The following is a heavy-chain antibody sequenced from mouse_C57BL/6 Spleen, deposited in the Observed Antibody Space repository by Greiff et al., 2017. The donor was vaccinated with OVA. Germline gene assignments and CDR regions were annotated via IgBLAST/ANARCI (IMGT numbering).Heavy chain of an antibody. J-gene: IGHJ3*01. CDR1: GFTFSDYG. CDR2: ISSGSSTI. D-gene: IGHD1-1*01. CDR3: ARRYYGSSAWFAY. V-gene: IGHV5-17*01. Sequence: EVMLVESGGGLVKPGGSLKLSCAASGFTFSDYGMHWVRQAPEKGLEWVAYISSGSSTIYYADTVKGRFTISRDNAKNTLFLQMTSLRSEDTAMYYCARRYYGSSAWFAYWGQGTLVTVSA.